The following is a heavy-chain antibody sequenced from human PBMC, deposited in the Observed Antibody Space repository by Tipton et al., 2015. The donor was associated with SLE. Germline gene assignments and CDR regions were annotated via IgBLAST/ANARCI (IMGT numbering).Heavy chain of an antibody. CDR2: VSYSGST. CDR1: GGSINVYY. CDR3: ARSSATGFYYMDV. D-gene: IGHD3-10*01. Sequence: TLSLTCSVSGGSINVYYWSWVRQPPGKGLEWIGYVSYSGSTNYNPSLQSRVTISVDTSKNEFSLKLSSVTAADTAVYYCARSSATGFYYMDVWGKGTTVTVSS. V-gene: IGHV4-59*01. J-gene: IGHJ6*03.